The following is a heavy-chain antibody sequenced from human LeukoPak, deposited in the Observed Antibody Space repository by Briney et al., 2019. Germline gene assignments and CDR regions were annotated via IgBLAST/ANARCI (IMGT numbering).Heavy chain of an antibody. D-gene: IGHD3-22*01. CDR3: AGDYDSSGWHRY. J-gene: IGHJ4*02. Sequence: SETLSLTCTVSGGSISSSSYYWGWIRQPPGKGLEWIGSIYYSGSTYYNPSLKSRVTISVDTSKGQFSLKLSSVTAADTAVYYCAGDYDSSGWHRYWGQGTLVTVSS. V-gene: IGHV4-39*01. CDR1: GGSISSSSYY. CDR2: IYYSGST.